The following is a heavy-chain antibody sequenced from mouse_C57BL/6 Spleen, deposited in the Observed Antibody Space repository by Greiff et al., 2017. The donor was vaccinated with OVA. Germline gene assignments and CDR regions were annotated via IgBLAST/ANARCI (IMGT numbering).Heavy chain of an antibody. V-gene: IGHV2-6*01. D-gene: IGHD3-3*01. CDR1: GFSLTSYG. J-gene: IGHJ3*01. Sequence: QVQLQESGPGLVAPSQSLSITCPVSGFSLTSYGVDWVRQSPGKGLEWLGVIWGVGSTNYNSALKSRLSISKDNSKSQVFLKRNSLQTDYTAMYNWASKGTAQALFAYWGQGTLVTVSA. CDR3: ASKGTAQALFAY. CDR2: IWGVGST.